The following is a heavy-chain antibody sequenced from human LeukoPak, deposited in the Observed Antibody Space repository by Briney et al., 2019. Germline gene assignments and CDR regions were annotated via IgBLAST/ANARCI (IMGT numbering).Heavy chain of an antibody. CDR3: ARSHDHLWGNYPDY. Sequence: SETLSLTCDVSGGSIDSTNWWNWVRQPPGKGLEWIGEIHHDGRINYSPSLKSRVTLSVDKSKNQFSLRLNSVTAADTAMYYCARSHDHLWGNYPDYWGQGTLVTVSS. CDR2: IHHDGRI. D-gene: IGHD3-16*02. V-gene: IGHV4/OR15-8*01. CDR1: GGSIDSTNW. J-gene: IGHJ4*02.